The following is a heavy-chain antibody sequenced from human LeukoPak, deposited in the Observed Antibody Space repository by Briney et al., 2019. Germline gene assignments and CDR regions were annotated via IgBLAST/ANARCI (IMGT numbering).Heavy chain of an antibody. Sequence: SETLSLTCTVSGGSITSGSYYWNWIRQPAGKGLEWIGRINTSGYTNYNPSLKSRVTISVDTSKNQFSLKLSSVTAADTAVYYCARDHSGYFPAFDYWAQGALVIVSS. V-gene: IGHV4-61*02. CDR1: GGSITSGSYY. CDR2: INTSGYT. D-gene: IGHD3-22*01. J-gene: IGHJ4*02. CDR3: ARDHSGYFPAFDY.